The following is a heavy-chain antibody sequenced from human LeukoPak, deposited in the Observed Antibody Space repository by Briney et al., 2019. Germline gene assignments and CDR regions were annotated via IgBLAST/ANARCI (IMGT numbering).Heavy chain of an antibody. V-gene: IGHV1-3*04. CDR1: GYTFTTYP. Sequence: ASVKVSCKASGYTFTTYPIHWVRQAPGQRLEWMGWSNTGNAYTELSQKFQGRVTITTDTSASAIYMELSSLRSEDTAVYYCAREDIVATRVPDYWGQGTLVTVSS. J-gene: IGHJ4*02. CDR3: AREDIVATRVPDY. D-gene: IGHD5-12*01. CDR2: SNTGNAYT.